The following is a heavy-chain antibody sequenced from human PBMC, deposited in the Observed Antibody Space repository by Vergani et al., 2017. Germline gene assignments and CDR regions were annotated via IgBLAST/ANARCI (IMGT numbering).Heavy chain of an antibody. CDR2: ISAYNGNT. V-gene: IGHV1-18*04. D-gene: IGHD7-27*01. Sequence: QVQLVQSGAEVKKPGASVKVSCKASGYTFTGHYMHWVRPAPGQGLEWMGWISAYNGNTNYAQKLQGRVTMATDTSTSTAYMELRSLRSDDTAVYYCARDAPGGTGYVDYWGQGTLVTVSS. J-gene: IGHJ4*02. CDR3: ARDAPGGTGYVDY. CDR1: GYTFTGHY.